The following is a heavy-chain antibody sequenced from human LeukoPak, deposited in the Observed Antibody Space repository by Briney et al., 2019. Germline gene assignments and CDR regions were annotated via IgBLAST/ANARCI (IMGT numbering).Heavy chain of an antibody. Sequence: ASVKVSCKASGYTFTSYGISWVRQAPGQGLEWMGWISAYNGNTNYAQKLQGRVTMTTDTSTSTAYMELRSLRSDDTAVYYCAREGPPLFDSSGYLGVYYYMDVWGKGTTVTISS. V-gene: IGHV1-18*01. J-gene: IGHJ6*03. CDR1: GYTFTSYG. CDR3: AREGPPLFDSSGYLGVYYYMDV. D-gene: IGHD3-22*01. CDR2: ISAYNGNT.